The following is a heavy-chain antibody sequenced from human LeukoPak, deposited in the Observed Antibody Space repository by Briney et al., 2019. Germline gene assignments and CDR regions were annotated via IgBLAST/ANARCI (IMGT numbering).Heavy chain of an antibody. D-gene: IGHD4-23*01. V-gene: IGHV1-69*13. CDR2: IIPIFGTA. Sequence: EASVKVSCKASGGTFSSYAISWVRQAPGQGLEWMGGIIPIFGTANYAQKFQGRVTITADESTSTAYTELSSLRSEDTAVYYCARVYGGNSPDYWGQGTLVTVSS. CDR1: GGTFSSYA. CDR3: ARVYGGNSPDY. J-gene: IGHJ4*02.